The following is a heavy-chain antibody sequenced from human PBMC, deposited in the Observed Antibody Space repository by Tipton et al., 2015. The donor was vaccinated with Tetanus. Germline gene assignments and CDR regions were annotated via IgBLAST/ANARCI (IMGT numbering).Heavy chain of an antibody. CDR1: GFSVSRKY. CDR3: ARDYPDFDY. CDR2: TYGDGST. Sequence: SLRLSCAASGFSVSRKYMTWVRQAPGKGLEWVSLTYGDGSTYYADSVKGRFTISRVNSKNTLYLQMSNLRAEDTAVYYCARDYPDFDYWGQGTLVTVSS. V-gene: IGHV3-53*01. D-gene: IGHD3-16*02. J-gene: IGHJ4*02.